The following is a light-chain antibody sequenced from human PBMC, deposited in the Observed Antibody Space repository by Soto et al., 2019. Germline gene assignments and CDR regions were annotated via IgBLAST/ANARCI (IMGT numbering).Light chain of an antibody. CDR2: DVS. Sequence: QSALTQPASVSGSPGQSITISCTGTSSDVGGYNYVSWYQQHPGKAPKLMIYDVSDRPSGVSSRFSGSKSGNTASLTISGLQVEDEAGYYCSSYTSRSTLVFGGGTKLTVL. V-gene: IGLV2-14*01. CDR3: SSYTSRSTLV. CDR1: SSDVGGYNY. J-gene: IGLJ2*01.